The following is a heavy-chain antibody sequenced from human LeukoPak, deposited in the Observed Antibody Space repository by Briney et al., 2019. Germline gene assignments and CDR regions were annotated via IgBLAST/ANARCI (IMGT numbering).Heavy chain of an antibody. CDR1: RFTFSTYT. Sequence: GGSLRLSCAASRFTFSTYTMSWVRQAPGKGLEWVSSISSSGSYIYYTDSVKGRFTISRDNAKNSLYLQMSSLRAEDTAVYYCARGLGSGRHAFDIWGQGTMVTVSS. J-gene: IGHJ3*02. CDR3: ARGLGSGRHAFDI. V-gene: IGHV3-21*01. CDR2: ISSSGSYI. D-gene: IGHD3-10*01.